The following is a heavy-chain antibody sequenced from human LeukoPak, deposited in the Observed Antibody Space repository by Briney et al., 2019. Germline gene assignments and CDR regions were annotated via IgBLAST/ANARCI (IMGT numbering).Heavy chain of an antibody. J-gene: IGHJ4*02. D-gene: IGHD6-19*01. V-gene: IGHV4-59*12. CDR1: GGSISSYY. CDR3: ARLPPVAGTAY. CDR2: IYYSGST. Sequence: SETLSLTCTVSGGSISSYYWSWIRQPPGKGLEWIGYIYYSGSTNYNPSLKSRVTISVDTSKNQFSLKLSSVTAADTAVYYCARLPPVAGTAYWGQGTLVTVSS.